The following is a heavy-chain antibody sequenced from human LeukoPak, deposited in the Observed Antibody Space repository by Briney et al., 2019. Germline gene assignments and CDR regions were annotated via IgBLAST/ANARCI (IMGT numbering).Heavy chain of an antibody. D-gene: IGHD3-16*01. Sequence: PSETLSLTCTVSGDSISDYYWSWIRQPPGKGLEWIGYIYYSGSTNYKPSLKSRVTISVDTSKNQFSLKLTSVTAADTAVYYCARGRVPGGDWGQGTLVAVSS. CDR3: ARGRVPGGD. CDR2: IYYSGST. CDR1: GDSISDYY. V-gene: IGHV4-59*01. J-gene: IGHJ4*02.